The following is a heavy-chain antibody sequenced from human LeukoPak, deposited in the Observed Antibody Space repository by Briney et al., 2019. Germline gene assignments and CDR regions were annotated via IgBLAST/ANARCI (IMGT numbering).Heavy chain of an antibody. CDR2: ISGSGGST. Sequence: GGSLRLSCAASGFTFSSYAMSWVRQAPGKGLEWVSAISGSGGSTYYADSVKGRFTISSDNAKNSLYLQMNSLRVEDTAVYYCTKKTGEYWGQGTLVTVSA. CDR3: TKKTGEY. J-gene: IGHJ4*02. V-gene: IGHV3-23*01. CDR1: GFTFSSYA.